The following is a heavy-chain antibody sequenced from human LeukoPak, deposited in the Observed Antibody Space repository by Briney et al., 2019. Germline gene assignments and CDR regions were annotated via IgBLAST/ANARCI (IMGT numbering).Heavy chain of an antibody. CDR2: ISSSSSTI. D-gene: IGHD1-14*01. Sequence: GGSLRLSCAASGFTFSSYSMNWVRQAPGKGLEWVSYISSSSSTIYYADSVKGRFMISRDNAKNTLYLQMNSLRAEDTAVYYCARVVTTSEDWGQGTLVTVSS. J-gene: IGHJ4*02. CDR3: ARVVTTSED. V-gene: IGHV3-48*04. CDR1: GFTFSSYS.